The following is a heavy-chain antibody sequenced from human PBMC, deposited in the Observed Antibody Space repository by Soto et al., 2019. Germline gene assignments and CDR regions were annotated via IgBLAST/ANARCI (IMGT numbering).Heavy chain of an antibody. J-gene: IGHJ4*02. CDR2: VSTSNGNT. V-gene: IGHV1-18*01. CDR3: VRHRSLVRPVPPYF. CDR1: GYIFTTYD. D-gene: IGHD3-10*01. Sequence: QVQLVQSGAEVKKPGASVRVSCKASGYIFTTYDLSWLRQAPGQGLEWMGWVSTSNGNTYFAQQFQDRVTLTRDTSAITDDMNLRGLGSDETSVYYCVRHRSLVRPVPPYFWGQGTLVPVS.